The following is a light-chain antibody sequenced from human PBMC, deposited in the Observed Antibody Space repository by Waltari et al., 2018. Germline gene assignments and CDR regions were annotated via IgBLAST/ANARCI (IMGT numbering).Light chain of an antibody. CDR1: SSDVGGDDS. CDR2: DVN. CDR3: SSQSTKNGVI. Sequence: QSALTQPAPESGSPGQSITISCTGSSSDVGGDDSVSRYEDHPGQAPKVIIYDVNKRPSGVSDRFSGSKSGNTASLTISGLQAEDEATFYCSSQSTKNGVIFGGGTKVTVL. V-gene: IGLV2-14*03. J-gene: IGLJ2*01.